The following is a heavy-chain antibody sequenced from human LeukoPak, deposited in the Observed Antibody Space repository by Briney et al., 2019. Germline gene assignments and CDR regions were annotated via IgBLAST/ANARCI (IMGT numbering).Heavy chain of an antibody. CDR1: GGSISCYY. V-gene: IGHV4-59*01. CDR3: VRDAQQYSGSYYFDY. D-gene: IGHD1-26*01. CDR2: IYYSGST. J-gene: IGHJ4*02. Sequence: PSETLSLTCTVSGGSISCYYWSWIRQPPGKGLEWIGYIYYSGSTHYNPPLKSRVTISVDTPKNQFSLKLTPVSDPDPAVYFFVRDAQQYSGSYYFDYWGQGTLVTVSS.